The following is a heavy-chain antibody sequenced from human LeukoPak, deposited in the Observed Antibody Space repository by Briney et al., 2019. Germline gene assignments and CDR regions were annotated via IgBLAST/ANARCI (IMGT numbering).Heavy chain of an antibody. V-gene: IGHV3-23*01. J-gene: IGHJ3*02. D-gene: IGHD6-19*01. CDR2: ISGSGGST. CDR3: AKVAGYSSGWYEAGGAFDI. Sequence: PGGSLRLSCAASGFTFSSYAMSWVRQAPGKGLEWVSAISGSGGSTYYADSVKGRFTISRDNSKNTLYLQMNSLRAEDTAVYYCAKVAGYSSGWYEAGGAFDIWGQGTMVTVSS. CDR1: GFTFSSYA.